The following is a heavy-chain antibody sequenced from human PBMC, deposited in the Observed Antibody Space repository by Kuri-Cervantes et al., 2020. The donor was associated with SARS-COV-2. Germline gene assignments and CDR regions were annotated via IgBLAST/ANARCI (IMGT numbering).Heavy chain of an antibody. V-gene: IGHV3-21*01. D-gene: IGHD5-12*01. Sequence: GESLKISCSASGFTFSSYAMHWVRQAPGKGLEWASSISSSSFYIYYADSVKGRFTISRDNAKNSLYLQMNSLRAEDTAVYYCARAGVKDIVATITSYYYYYGMDVWGQGTTVTVSS. J-gene: IGHJ6*02. CDR3: ARAGVKDIVATITSYYYYYGMDV. CDR2: ISSSSFYI. CDR1: GFTFSSYA.